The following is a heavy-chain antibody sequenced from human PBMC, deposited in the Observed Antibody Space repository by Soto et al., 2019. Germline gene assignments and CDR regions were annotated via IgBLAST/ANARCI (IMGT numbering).Heavy chain of an antibody. CDR1: GGSISTYY. CDR3: ARYAGSSWFDY. J-gene: IGHJ4*02. D-gene: IGHD6-13*01. V-gene: IGHV4-59*01. Sequence: XGTLSLTCTVSGGSISTYYWSWIRQPPGKGLEWIGYINYNGRTNYNPSLKSRVTMSLDTSKSQFSLKLRSVTAADTAVFYCARYAGSSWFDYWGQGTLVTVSS. CDR2: INYNGRT.